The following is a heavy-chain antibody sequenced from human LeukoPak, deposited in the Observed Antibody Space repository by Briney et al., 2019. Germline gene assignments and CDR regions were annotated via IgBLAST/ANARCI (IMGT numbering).Heavy chain of an antibody. CDR2: FDPEDGET. CDR1: GYTLTELS. Sequence: ASVKVSCKVPGYTLTELSMHWVRQAPGKGLEWMGGFDPEDGETIYAQKFQGRVTMTEDTSTDTAYMELSSLRSEDTAVYYCATGLHYDFWSGYPAEYFQHWGQGTLVTVSS. V-gene: IGHV1-24*01. J-gene: IGHJ1*01. CDR3: ATGLHYDFWSGYPAEYFQH. D-gene: IGHD3-3*01.